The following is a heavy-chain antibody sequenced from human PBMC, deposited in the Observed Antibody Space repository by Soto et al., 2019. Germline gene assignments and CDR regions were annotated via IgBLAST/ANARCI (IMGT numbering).Heavy chain of an antibody. CDR1: GFTFSSYT. V-gene: IGHV3-30-3*01. D-gene: IGHD3-3*01. J-gene: IGHJ3*01. CDR3: ARGPYDFWSGYIADAFDV. Sequence: QVQLVESGGSVVQPGRSLRLSCAASGFTFSSYTLHWVRQAPGKGLEWVALISYDGSNKYYADSVKGRFTISRDNSKNTLYLQMNSLRPEDTALFYCARGPYDFWSGYIADAFDVWGQGTMVTVPS. CDR2: ISYDGSNK.